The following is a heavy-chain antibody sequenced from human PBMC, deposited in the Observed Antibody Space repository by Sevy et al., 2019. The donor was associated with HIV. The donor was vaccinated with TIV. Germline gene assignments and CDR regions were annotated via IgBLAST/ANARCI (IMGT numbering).Heavy chain of an antibody. CDR1: CGSISAYY. J-gene: IGHJ5*02. Sequence: SETLSLTCTVSCGSISAYYWSWIRQPPGKALEYIGYIYYTGYTNYNPSLKSRVTISLDTSKNQFSLKLNSVTPADTAVYFCARAPPVRSGDDSLNWFDPWGQGTLVTVSS. CDR2: IYYTGYT. CDR3: ARAPPVRSGDDSLNWFDP. D-gene: IGHD5-12*01. V-gene: IGHV4-59*01.